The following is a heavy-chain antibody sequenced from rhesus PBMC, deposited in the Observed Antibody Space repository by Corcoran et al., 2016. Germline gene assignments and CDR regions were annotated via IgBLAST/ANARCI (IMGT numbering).Heavy chain of an antibody. Sequence: QLQLQESGPGLVKPSETLSLTCAVSGGSISSNYWSWIRQPPGKGREWIGRISVRGGITDYNPSLKRRVNSSTDTAKNQFSLKRRSVTAADTAVYYCARDWAYNWNYGYFDLWGPGTPITISS. V-gene: IGHV4-173*01. J-gene: IGHJ2*01. CDR1: GGSISSNY. CDR2: ISVRGGIT. CDR3: ARDWAYNWNYGYFDL. D-gene: IGHD1-26*01.